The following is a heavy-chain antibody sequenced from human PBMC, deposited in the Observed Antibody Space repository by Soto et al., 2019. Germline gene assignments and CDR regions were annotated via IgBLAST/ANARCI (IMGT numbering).Heavy chain of an antibody. CDR3: DRVPGP. V-gene: IGHV4-30-2*01. D-gene: IGHD3-10*01. J-gene: IGHJ5*02. Sequence: PSETLSDTCAVTGGSISSGGDSWSWIRQPPGKGLEWMGYIYHSGSTYYNPSLKSRVTISVDRSKNQFSVKLSSVTAADTAVYYRDRVPGPWGQGTLVTVSS. CDR2: IYHSGST. CDR1: GGSISSGGDS.